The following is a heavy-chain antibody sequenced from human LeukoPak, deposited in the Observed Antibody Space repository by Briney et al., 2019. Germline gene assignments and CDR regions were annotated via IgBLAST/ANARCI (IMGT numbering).Heavy chain of an antibody. D-gene: IGHD6-13*01. CDR3: ARGTIAAAGRNYYYYGMDV. J-gene: IGHJ6*02. CDR1: GFTFSSYG. CDR2: IWYDGSNK. Sequence: GGSLRLSCAASGFTFSSYGMHWVRQAPGKGLEWVAVIWYDGSNKYYADSVKGRFTISRDNSKNTLYLQMNSLRAEDTAVYYCARGTIAAAGRNYYYYGMDVWGQGTTVTVSS. V-gene: IGHV3-33*01.